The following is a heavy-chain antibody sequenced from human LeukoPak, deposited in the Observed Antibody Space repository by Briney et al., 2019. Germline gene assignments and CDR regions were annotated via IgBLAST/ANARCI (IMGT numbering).Heavy chain of an antibody. V-gene: IGHV1-69*13. Sequence: SVKVSCKASGGTFSSYAISWVRQAPGQGLEWMGGIIPIFGTANYAQKFQGRVTITADESTSTAYMELSSLRSEHTAVYYCARGGSPDAYYYYGMDVWGQGTTVTVSS. CDR1: GGTFSSYA. CDR3: ARGGSPDAYYYYGMDV. CDR2: IIPIFGTA. D-gene: IGHD2-15*01. J-gene: IGHJ6*02.